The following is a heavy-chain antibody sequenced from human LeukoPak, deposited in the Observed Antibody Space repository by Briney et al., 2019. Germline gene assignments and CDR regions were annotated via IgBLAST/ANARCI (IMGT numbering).Heavy chain of an antibody. V-gene: IGHV3-23*01. CDR3: AKGSLGSWYYFDY. CDR2: FGRSGSDT. D-gene: IGHD6-13*01. CDR1: GFTLGTPA. J-gene: IGHJ4*02. Sequence: GGSLRLSCAASGFTLGTPAMSWVRQAPGKGPEWVSTFGRSGSDTYYSDSVKGRFTIFRDNSKNTLYLQMNSLRDEDTAVYYCAKGSLGSWYYFDYWGQGTLVTVSS.